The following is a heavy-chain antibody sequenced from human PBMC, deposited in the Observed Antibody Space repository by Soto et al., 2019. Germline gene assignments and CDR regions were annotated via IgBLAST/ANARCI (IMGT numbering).Heavy chain of an antibody. V-gene: IGHV3-30*03. D-gene: IGHD3-16*01. CDR1: GFTFSSNV. CDR2: ISYDGSNK. J-gene: IGHJ6*02. CDR3: AAHPDIVMLRYGMDV. Sequence: PGGSLRLSCAASGFTFSSNVMHWVRQAPGKGLEWVALISYDGSNKYYADSVKGRFTISRDNSKNTLYLQMNSLRVEDTALYYCAAHPDIVMLRYGMDVWGQGTTVTVSS.